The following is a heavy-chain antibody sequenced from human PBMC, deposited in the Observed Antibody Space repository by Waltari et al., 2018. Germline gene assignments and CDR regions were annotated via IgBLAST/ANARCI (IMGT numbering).Heavy chain of an antibody. CDR3: ATDSLSYYYGSGTYGFDP. D-gene: IGHD3-10*01. CDR1: GYTLTELS. CDR2: FDHKNDET. J-gene: IGHJ5*02. V-gene: IGHV1-24*01. Sequence: QVQLIQSGAEVKKPGALVKVSCKVSGYTLTELSIHWVRQAPGKGLEWMGGFDHKNDETIYAQKFQGRVTMTEDTSTDTAHMELSSLRSEDTAVYYCATDSLSYYYGSGTYGFDPWGQGTLVTVSS.